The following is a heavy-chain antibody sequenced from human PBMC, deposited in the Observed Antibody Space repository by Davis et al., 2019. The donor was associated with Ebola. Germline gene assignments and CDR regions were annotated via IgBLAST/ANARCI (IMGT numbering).Heavy chain of an antibody. CDR2: FHPEDADT. J-gene: IGHJ6*02. CDR3: ATITGPYGMDV. CDR1: GGTFSSYA. D-gene: IGHD2-8*02. V-gene: IGHV1-24*01. Sequence: ASVKVSCKASGGTFSSYAISWVRQAPGKGREWMGGFHPEDADTIYAQKFQGRITMTEDTSSDTAFMELSSLRSEDTAVYYCATITGPYGMDVWGQGTTVTVS.